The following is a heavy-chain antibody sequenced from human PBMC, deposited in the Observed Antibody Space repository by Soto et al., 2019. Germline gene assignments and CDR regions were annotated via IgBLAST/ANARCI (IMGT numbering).Heavy chain of an antibody. CDR3: VRRHVSATGIDWFDP. CDR1: GYSSTSYC. CDR2: INAANGDT. J-gene: IGHJ5*02. Sequence: ASVDVSCKASGYSSTSYCIHWVRQAPGQRLEWMGWINAANGDTIYSPTFQGRVTITRDTSASTAYMELSSLRFEDTAVYYCVRRHVSATGIDWFDPWGQGTLVSVSS. V-gene: IGHV1-3*01. D-gene: IGHD6-13*01.